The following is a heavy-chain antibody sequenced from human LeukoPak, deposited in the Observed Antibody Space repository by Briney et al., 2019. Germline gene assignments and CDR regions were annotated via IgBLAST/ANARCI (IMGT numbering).Heavy chain of an antibody. D-gene: IGHD4-17*01. J-gene: IGHJ4*02. CDR1: EFTFSSYA. V-gene: IGHV3-30*04. CDR3: AKDGYGGYADY. CDR2: ISYDGSNK. Sequence: GRSLRLSCAASEFTFSSYAMHWVRQAPGKGLEWVAVISYDGSNKYYADSVKGRFTISRDNSKNTLYLQMNSLRAEDTAVYYCAKDGYGGYADYWGQGTLVTVSS.